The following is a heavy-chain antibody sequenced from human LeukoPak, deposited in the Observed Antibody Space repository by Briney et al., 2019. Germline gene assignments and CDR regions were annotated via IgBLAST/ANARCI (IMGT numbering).Heavy chain of an antibody. D-gene: IGHD3-10*01. V-gene: IGHV3-30*18. CDR3: AKEGRVDFYYFDY. CDR2: MSYDGNNQ. CDR1: GFSFSTYG. Sequence: GGSLRLSCAASGFSFSTYGIHWVRQAPGKGLEWVAAMSYDGNNQYYADSVKGRFTISRDNSKNTLYLQMNSLRAEDTAVYYCAKEGRVDFYYFDYWGQGTLATVSS. J-gene: IGHJ4*02.